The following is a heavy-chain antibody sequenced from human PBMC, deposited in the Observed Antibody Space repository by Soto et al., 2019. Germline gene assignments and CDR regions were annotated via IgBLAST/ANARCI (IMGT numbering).Heavy chain of an antibody. CDR2: IWYDGSNK. V-gene: IGHV3-33*01. J-gene: IGHJ4*02. CDR1: GFTFRRYG. Sequence: PGGSLRLACAASGFTFRRYGMHWVRQAPGNGLERVAVIWYDGSNKYYADSVKGRCTSSRDNSKNTLYLQVSSLIIEATAVYFCAREYSLAVLDPGCWGRGTLVT. D-gene: IGHD2-8*02. CDR3: AREYSLAVLDPGC.